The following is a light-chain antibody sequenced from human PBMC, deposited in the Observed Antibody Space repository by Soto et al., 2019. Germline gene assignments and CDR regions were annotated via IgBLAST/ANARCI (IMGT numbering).Light chain of an antibody. CDR1: SSDVGGYNY. V-gene: IGLV2-14*01. CDR3: SSYTSSSTLYV. J-gene: IGLJ1*01. Sequence: QSVLTQPASVSGSPGQSITISCTGTSSDVGGYNYVSWNQQHPGKAPKLMIYDVSNRPSRVSNRFSGSKSGNTASLTISGLQAEDEADYYCSSYTSSSTLYVFGTGTKLTVL. CDR2: DVS.